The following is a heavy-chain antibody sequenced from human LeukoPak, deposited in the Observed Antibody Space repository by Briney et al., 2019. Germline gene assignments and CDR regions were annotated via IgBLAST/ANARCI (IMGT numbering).Heavy chain of an antibody. V-gene: IGHV1-8*02. CDR3: ARWTPYGSGRQKGNYYYYYMDV. CDR2: MNPNSGNT. CDR1: GYTFTSYD. Sequence: GASVKVSCKASGYTFTSYDINWVRQATGQGLEWMGWMNPNSGNTGYAQKFQGRVTMTSNTSISTAYMELSSLRSEDTAVYYCARWTPYGSGRQKGNYYYYYMDVWGKGTTVTISS. J-gene: IGHJ6*03. D-gene: IGHD3-10*01.